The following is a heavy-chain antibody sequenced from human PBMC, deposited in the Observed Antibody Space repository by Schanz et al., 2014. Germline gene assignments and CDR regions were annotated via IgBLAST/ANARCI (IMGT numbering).Heavy chain of an antibody. D-gene: IGHD6-6*01. CDR3: GEDPPPYSSSPYYWYYGMDV. Sequence: QVQLVESGGGLVKPGGSLRLSCAASGFTFSDYYMNWIRQAPGKGLEWVSYISNSGYTIYYADSVKGRFTISRDNAKNSLFLKMNSRRAEDTAVYCGGEDPPPYSSSPYYWYYGMDVWGQGTTVTVSS. CDR2: ISNSGYTI. J-gene: IGHJ6*02. CDR1: GFTFSDYY. V-gene: IGHV3-11*01.